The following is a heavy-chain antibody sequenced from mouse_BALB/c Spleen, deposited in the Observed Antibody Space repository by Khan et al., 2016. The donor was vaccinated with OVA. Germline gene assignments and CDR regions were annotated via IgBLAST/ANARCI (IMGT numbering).Heavy chain of an antibody. CDR2: ISYSGST. V-gene: IGHV3-2*02. J-gene: IGHJ2*01. D-gene: IGHD1-2*01. CDR1: GYSITSGYG. CDR3: SRTARINY. Sequence: EVELVESGPGLVKPSQSLSLTCTVTGYSITSGYGWNWIRQFPGNKLEWRGYISYSGSTNYNPSPKSRISITRDTSKNQVFLKLNSVTTEDTATSYCSRTARINYWGQGTTLTVSS.